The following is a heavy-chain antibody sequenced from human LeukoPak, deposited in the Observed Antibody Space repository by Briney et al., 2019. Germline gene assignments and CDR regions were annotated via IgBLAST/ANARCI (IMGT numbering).Heavy chain of an antibody. CDR2: IMLGGVNT. CDR1: GFTFSSLA. D-gene: IGHD6-6*01. V-gene: IGHV3-23*01. CDR3: AKNVMYSSSAVDY. J-gene: IGHJ4*02. Sequence: GGSLRLSCAASGFTFSSLAMSWVRHATGKGLEWVSVIMLGGVNTYYADSVKGRFSVSRLNSKNTLYLQMNSLTVEDTAVYYCAKNVMYSSSAVDYWGQGTLVTVSS.